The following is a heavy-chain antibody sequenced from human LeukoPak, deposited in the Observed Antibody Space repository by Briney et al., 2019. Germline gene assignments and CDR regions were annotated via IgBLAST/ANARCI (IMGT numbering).Heavy chain of an antibody. CDR3: ARESPLGLLDY. V-gene: IGHV4-59*01. CDR2: IYYSGST. D-gene: IGHD5-12*01. Sequence: SETLSLTCTVSGGSISSYYWSWIRQPPGKGLEWIGYIYYSGSTNYNPSLKGRVTISVDTSKNQFSLKLSSVTAADTAVYYCARESPLGLLDYWGQGTLVTVSS. CDR1: GGSISSYY. J-gene: IGHJ4*02.